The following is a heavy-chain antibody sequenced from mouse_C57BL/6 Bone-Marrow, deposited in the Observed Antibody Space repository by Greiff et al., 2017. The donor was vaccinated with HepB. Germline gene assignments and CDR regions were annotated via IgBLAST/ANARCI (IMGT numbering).Heavy chain of an antibody. V-gene: IGHV5-15*01. Sequence: EVKVVESGGGLVQPGGSLKLSCAASGFTFSDYGMAWVRQAPRQGPEWVAFISNLAYSIYYADTVTGRLTISRENAKNTLYLEMSSLRSEDTAMYYCARKGDYYGSSYWYFDVWGTGTTVTVSS. CDR3: ARKGDYYGSSYWYFDV. J-gene: IGHJ1*03. CDR1: GFTFSDYG. D-gene: IGHD1-1*01. CDR2: ISNLAYSI.